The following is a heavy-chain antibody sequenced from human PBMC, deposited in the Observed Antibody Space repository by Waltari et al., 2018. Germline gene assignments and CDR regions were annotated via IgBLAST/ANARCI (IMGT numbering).Heavy chain of an antibody. Sequence: EVQLVESGGGLVQPGGSLRVSCAASGFTFSSPWMTWVRQAPGKGLEWVANINGDGSEKYYVDSVKARFTISRDNAKNSLYLQMDSLRAEDTAVYYCARADYGGTADFDYWGQGTLVTVSS. CDR3: ARADYGGTADFDY. J-gene: IGHJ4*02. D-gene: IGHD4-17*01. CDR1: GFTFSSPW. CDR2: INGDGSEK. V-gene: IGHV3-7*04.